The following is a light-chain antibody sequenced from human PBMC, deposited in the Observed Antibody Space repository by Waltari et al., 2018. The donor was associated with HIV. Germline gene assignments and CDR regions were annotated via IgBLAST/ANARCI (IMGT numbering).Light chain of an antibody. CDR2: AAS. CDR3: QQYYRTPPYT. Sequence: IQMTQSPSSLSASVGDRVTITCRASQGISNSLAWYQQTPGKAPKLLLYAASRLESGVPSRFSGSGSGTDYTLTNSSLQREDFATDYGQQYYRTPPYTFGQGTKLEIK. J-gene: IGKJ2*01. CDR1: QGISNS. V-gene: IGKV1-NL1*01.